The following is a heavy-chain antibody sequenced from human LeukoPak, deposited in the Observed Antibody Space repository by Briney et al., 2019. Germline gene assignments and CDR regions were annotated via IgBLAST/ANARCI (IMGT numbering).Heavy chain of an antibody. D-gene: IGHD2-21*02. CDR1: GFTFSSYA. CDR2: ISGSGGST. CDR3: AKFIPHIVVVTYFDY. V-gene: IGHV3-23*01. Sequence: GGSLRLSCAASGFTFSSYAMSWVRQAPGKGLEWVSAISGSGGSTYYADSVKGRFTTSRDNSKNTLYLQMNSLRAEDTAVYYCAKFIPHIVVVTYFDYWGQGTLVTVSS. J-gene: IGHJ4*02.